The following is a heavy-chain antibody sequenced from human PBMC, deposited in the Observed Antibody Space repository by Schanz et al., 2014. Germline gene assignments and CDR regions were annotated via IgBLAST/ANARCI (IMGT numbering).Heavy chain of an antibody. D-gene: IGHD1-1*01. J-gene: IGHJ6*02. CDR2: IYYSGST. V-gene: IGHV4-30-4*07. CDR3: ARGGRTTYNYYYGMDV. CDR1: GGSISSGGYS. Sequence: QVQLQESGPGLVKPSQTLSLTCAVSGGSISSGGYSWNWIRQPPGKGLEWIVYIYYSGSTYYNPSLKGRFTISVDPPKNQFPLKLSSVTAADTAVYYCARGGRTTYNYYYGMDVWGQGTTVTVSS.